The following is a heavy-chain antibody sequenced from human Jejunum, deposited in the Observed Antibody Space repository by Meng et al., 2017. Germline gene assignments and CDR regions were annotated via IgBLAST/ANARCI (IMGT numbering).Heavy chain of an antibody. CDR2: IYYNGKS. V-gene: IGHV4-39*01. CDR1: GGSISSRSYY. D-gene: IGHD5-18*01. CDR3: ARASYSYDSWFDP. J-gene: IGHJ5*02. Sequence: QLQLQESGPGLVKPSETLSLSCTVSGGSISSRSYYWVWIRQSPGKGLEWIGQIYYNGKSYYNPSLKSRVTMSVDTSRSQFSLNLNTATAADTAVYYCARASYSYDSWFDPWGQGTLVTVSS.